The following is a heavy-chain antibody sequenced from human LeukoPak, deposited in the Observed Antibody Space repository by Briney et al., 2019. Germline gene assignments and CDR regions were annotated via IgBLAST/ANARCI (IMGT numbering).Heavy chain of an antibody. V-gene: IGHV3-66*01. J-gene: IGHJ4*02. CDR2: IFSGGST. D-gene: IGHD6-19*01. CDR1: GFSVSTDY. Sequence: GGSLRLSCAGSGFSVSTDYMSWVRQAPGKGLEWVSVIFSGGSTFYADSVKGRFTISRDNSKNTLYLQMNSLSADDTAVYYCARDTGSGWQHDYWGQGTLVTVSS. CDR3: ARDTGSGWQHDY.